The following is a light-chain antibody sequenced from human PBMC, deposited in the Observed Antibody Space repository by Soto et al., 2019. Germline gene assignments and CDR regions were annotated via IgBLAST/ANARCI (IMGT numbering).Light chain of an antibody. J-gene: IGKJ1*01. CDR3: QHRSIWPPTWT. V-gene: IGKV3-11*01. Sequence: EIVLTQSPATLSLSPGERATLSCRASQSVSSYLAWYQQKPGQAPRLLIYDASNRAIGIPARFSGSGSGTYFTLTISSLEPEDFAIYFCQHRSIWPPTWTFGQGTKVEIK. CDR2: DAS. CDR1: QSVSSY.